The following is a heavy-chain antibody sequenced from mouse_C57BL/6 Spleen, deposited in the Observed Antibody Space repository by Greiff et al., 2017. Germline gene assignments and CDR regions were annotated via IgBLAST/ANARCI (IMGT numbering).Heavy chain of an antibody. CDR1: GYSFTGYY. J-gene: IGHJ4*01. CDR2: INPSTGGT. Sequence: VQLQQSGPELVKPGASVKISCKASGYSFTGYYMNWVKQSPEKSLEWIGEINPSTGGTTYNQKFKAKATLTVDKSSSTAYMQLKSLTSEDSAVYYCARFGGYGSPYAMDYWGQGTSVTVSS. CDR3: ARFGGYGSPYAMDY. D-gene: IGHD1-1*01. V-gene: IGHV1-42*01.